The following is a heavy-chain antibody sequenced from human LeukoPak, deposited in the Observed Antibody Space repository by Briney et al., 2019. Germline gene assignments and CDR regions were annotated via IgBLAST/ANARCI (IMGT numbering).Heavy chain of an antibody. CDR2: IGTAGDT. CDR3: VSHPRGYGIFHI. CDR1: GFTFSSYD. V-gene: IGHV3-13*01. Sequence: GGSLRLSCAASGFTFSSYDMHWVRQATGKGLEWVSAIGTAGDTYYPGSVTGRFTISRDISTNTLYLQMNSLRADDTAVYYCVSHPRGYGIFHIWGQGTMLTVSS. J-gene: IGHJ3*02. D-gene: IGHD5-12*01.